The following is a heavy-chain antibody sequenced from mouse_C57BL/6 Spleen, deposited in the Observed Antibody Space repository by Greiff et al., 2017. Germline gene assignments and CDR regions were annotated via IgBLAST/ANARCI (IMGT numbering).Heavy chain of an antibody. V-gene: IGHV1-54*01. CDR1: GYSFTNYL. CDR2: INPGSGGT. D-gene: IGHD1-1*01. Sequence: QVQLQQSGAELVRPGTSVKVSCKASGYSFTNYLIEWVKQRPGQGLEWIGVINPGSGGTNYNEKFKGKATLTADKSSSTAYMQLSSLTSEDSAVYFCARTTTGAMDYWGQGTSGTVSS. J-gene: IGHJ4*01. CDR3: ARTTTGAMDY.